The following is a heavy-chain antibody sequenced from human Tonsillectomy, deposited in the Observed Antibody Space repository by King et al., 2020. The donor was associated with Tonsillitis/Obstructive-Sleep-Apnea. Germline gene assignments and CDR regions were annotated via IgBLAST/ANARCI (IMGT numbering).Heavy chain of an antibody. CDR2: IKQDGSVK. CDR1: GFTFSNYW. V-gene: IGHV3-7*04. CDR3: ARDDGYCNTTRCYDAFDI. Sequence: VQLVESGGGLVQPGGSLRLSCAASGFTFSNYWMTWVRQAPGKGLECVANIKQDGSVKHYVDSAEGRFTISRDNAKNSLHLQMNSLRAEDTAVYYCARDDGYCNTTRCYDAFDIWGQGTKVTVST. J-gene: IGHJ3*02. D-gene: IGHD2-2*01.